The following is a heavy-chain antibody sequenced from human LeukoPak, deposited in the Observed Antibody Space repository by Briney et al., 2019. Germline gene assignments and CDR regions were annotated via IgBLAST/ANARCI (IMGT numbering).Heavy chain of an antibody. CDR1: GGSISSYY. J-gene: IGHJ3*02. D-gene: IGHD3-22*01. CDR2: IYYSGST. V-gene: IGHV4-59*01. CDR3: ARERYSYYDSSGYYYGDAFDI. Sequence: SETLSLTCTVSGGSISSYYWSWIRQPPGKGLEWGGYIYYSGSTNYNPSLKSRVTISVDTSKNQFSLKLSSVTAADTAVYYCARERYSYYDSSGYYYGDAFDIWGQGTMVTVSS.